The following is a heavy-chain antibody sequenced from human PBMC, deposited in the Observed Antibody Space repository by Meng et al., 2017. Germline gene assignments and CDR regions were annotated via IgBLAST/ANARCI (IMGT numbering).Heavy chain of an antibody. D-gene: IGHD1-20*01. CDR3: ATDLITGTRYPTDY. CDR2: VTHSGDII. V-gene: IGHV3-23*01. J-gene: IGHJ4*02. CDR1: GFPFSISA. Sequence: ESLKISCAVSGFPFSISAMTWIRQAPGKGLEWVSGVTHSGDIIYYAGSVKGRFTISRDNSKNTLYLQMSSLTAEDTAIYYCATDLITGTRYPTDYWGQGTLVTVSS.